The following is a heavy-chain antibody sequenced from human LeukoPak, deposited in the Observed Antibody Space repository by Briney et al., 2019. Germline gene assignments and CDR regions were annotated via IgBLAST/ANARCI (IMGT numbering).Heavy chain of an antibody. D-gene: IGHD3-22*01. CDR1: GDSISSSSYY. V-gene: IGHV4-39*07. Sequence: PSETLSLTCIVSGDSISSSSYYWGWIRQPPGKGLEWIGCIYYTGTTYYNPSLSSRVTISVDTSKNQFSLKLSSVTAADTAVYYCARVRPDYYDSSGLIDYWGQGTLVTVSS. CDR2: IYYTGTT. J-gene: IGHJ4*02. CDR3: ARVRPDYYDSSGLIDY.